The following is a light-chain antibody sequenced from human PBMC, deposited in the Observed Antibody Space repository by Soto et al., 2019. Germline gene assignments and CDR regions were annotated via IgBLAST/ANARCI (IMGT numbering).Light chain of an antibody. CDR3: QQYNDWPRT. J-gene: IGKJ2*01. V-gene: IGKV3-15*01. Sequence: EILMTQSPSTLSLSAGERVTLSSRASQSVSTNLAWYQQRPGQAPRLLIHDASTRATGVPDRISGSGSGTDFTLTISSLQSEDFAIYYCQQYNDWPRTFGQGTK. CDR2: DAS. CDR1: QSVSTN.